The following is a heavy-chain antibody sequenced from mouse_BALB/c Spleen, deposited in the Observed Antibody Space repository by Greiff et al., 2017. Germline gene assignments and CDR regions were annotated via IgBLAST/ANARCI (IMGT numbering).Heavy chain of an antibody. Sequence: EVKLLESGGGLVQPGGSLRFSCATSGFTFTDYYMSWVRQPPGQALEWLGFIRNKANGYTTEYSSSVKGRFTISRDNSQSILYLQMNTLRAEDSASYYCAREVRWYAMDYWGQGTSVTVSS. J-gene: IGHJ4*01. D-gene: IGHD1-1*01. CDR1: GFTFTDYY. CDR3: AREVRWYAMDY. CDR2: IRNKANGYTT. V-gene: IGHV7-3*02.